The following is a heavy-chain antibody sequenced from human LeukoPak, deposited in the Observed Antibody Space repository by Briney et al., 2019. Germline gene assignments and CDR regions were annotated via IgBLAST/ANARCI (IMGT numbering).Heavy chain of an antibody. CDR2: INHSGST. CDR1: GGSFSGYY. V-gene: IGHV4-34*01. CDR3: ARGNYDFWSGYTLVHNWFDP. J-gene: IGHJ5*02. Sequence: PSETLSLTCAVYGGSFSGYYWSWIRQPPGKGLEWIGEINHSGSTNYNPSLKSRVTISVDTSKNQFSLKLSSVTAADTAVYYCARGNYDFWSGYTLVHNWFDPWGQGTLVTVSS. D-gene: IGHD3-3*01.